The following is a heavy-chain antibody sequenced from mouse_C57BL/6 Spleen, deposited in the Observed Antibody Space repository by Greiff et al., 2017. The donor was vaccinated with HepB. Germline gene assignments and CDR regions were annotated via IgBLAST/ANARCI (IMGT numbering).Heavy chain of an antibody. Sequence: QVQLQQPGAELVRPGSSVKLSCKASGYTFTSYWMHWVKQRPIQGLEWIGNIDPSDSETHYNQKFKDKATLTVDKSSSTAYMQLSSLTSEDSAVYYCAREYDYAGYFDYWGQGTTLTVSS. V-gene: IGHV1-52*01. CDR3: AREYDYAGYFDY. D-gene: IGHD2-4*01. J-gene: IGHJ2*01. CDR1: GYTFTSYW. CDR2: IDPSDSET.